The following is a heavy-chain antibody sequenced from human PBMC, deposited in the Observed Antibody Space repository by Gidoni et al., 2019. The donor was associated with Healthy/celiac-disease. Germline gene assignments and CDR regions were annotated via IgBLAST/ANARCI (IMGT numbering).Heavy chain of an antibody. D-gene: IGHD3-22*01. Sequence: EVQLVESGGGLVKPGGSLRLSCAASGFTFSRHRINWVRQAPGKGLEWVSSISSSSSYIYYADSVKGRFTISRDNAKNSLYLQMNSLRAEDTAVYYCARDWPYYYDSSGYTNGYFDYWGQGTLVTVSS. CDR2: ISSSSSYI. J-gene: IGHJ4*02. CDR1: GFTFSRHR. V-gene: IGHV3-21*01. CDR3: ARDWPYYYDSSGYTNGYFDY.